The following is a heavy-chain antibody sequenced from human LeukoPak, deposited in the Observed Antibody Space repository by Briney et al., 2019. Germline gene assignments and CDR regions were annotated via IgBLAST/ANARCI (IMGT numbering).Heavy chain of an antibody. D-gene: IGHD3-22*01. J-gene: IGHJ4*02. CDR2: IYADGSS. CDR1: GGSVSSDNSY. Sequence: SETLSLTCTVSGGSVSSDNSYGNWIRQPAGKGLEWIGRIYADGSSTYNPSLKSRVTISVDAPKNQFSLRLSSLTAADTAVYYCARGYYYHRWGQGTLVTVSS. CDR3: ARGYYYHR. V-gene: IGHV4-61*02.